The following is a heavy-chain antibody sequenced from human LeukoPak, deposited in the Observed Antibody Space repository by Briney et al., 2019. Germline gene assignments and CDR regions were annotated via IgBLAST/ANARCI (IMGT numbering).Heavy chain of an antibody. CDR1: GFTFRDYY. D-gene: IGHD3-10*01. V-gene: IGHV3-11*01. CDR2: ISSSGTTI. J-gene: IGHJ3*02. CDR3: ARVGYFGSGSYNAFDI. Sequence: GGSLRLSCAASGFTFRDYYMSWIRQAPGKGLEWVSYISSSGTTIYYADSVKGRFTISRDSTKNSLYLQVNSLSTEDTAVYYCARVGYFGSGSYNAFDIWGQGTMVTVSS.